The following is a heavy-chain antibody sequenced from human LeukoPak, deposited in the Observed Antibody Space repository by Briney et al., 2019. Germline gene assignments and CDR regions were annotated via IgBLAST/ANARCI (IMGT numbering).Heavy chain of an antibody. J-gene: IGHJ4*02. Sequence: GGSLRLSCAASGFTFSSYWMSWVRQAPGKGLEWISYISASGTLTHYADSVEGRFTISRDNAKNSLYLQMSNLRGEDTALYYCAQDIRPGWTGSWIDHWGQGTLVTVSS. CDR2: ISASGTLT. V-gene: IGHV3-48*04. CDR1: GFTFSSYW. CDR3: AQDIRPGWTGSWIDH. D-gene: IGHD1-26*01.